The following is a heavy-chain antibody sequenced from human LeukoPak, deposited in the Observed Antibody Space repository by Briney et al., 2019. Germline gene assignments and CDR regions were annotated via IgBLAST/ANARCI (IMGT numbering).Heavy chain of an antibody. J-gene: IGHJ5*02. CDR1: GFTFSSYA. D-gene: IGHD3-16*02. CDR3: AKSYDYIWGSYRFNWFDR. Sequence: GGSLRLSCEASGFTFSSYAMSWVRLAPGKGLEWVSGISGSGGSTYYADSVKGRFTISRDNSKNTLYLQMNSLRAEDTAVYYCAKSYDYIWGSYRFNWFDRWGQGTLVTVSS. V-gene: IGHV3-23*01. CDR2: ISGSGGST.